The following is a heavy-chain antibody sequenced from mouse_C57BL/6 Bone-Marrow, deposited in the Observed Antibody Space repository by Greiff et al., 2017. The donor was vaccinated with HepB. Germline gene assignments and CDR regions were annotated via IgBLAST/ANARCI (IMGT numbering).Heavy chain of an antibody. CDR2: INPNNGGT. D-gene: IGHD2-2*01. V-gene: IGHV1-26*01. J-gene: IGHJ2*01. Sequence: EVQLQQSGPELVKPGASVKISCKASGYTFTDYNMNWVKQSHGKSLEWIGDINPNNGGTSYNQKFKGKATLTVDKSSSTAYMELRSLTSEDSAVYYCARSSGGSTMVSYWGQGTTLTVSS. CDR1: GYTFTDYN. CDR3: ARSSGGSTMVSY.